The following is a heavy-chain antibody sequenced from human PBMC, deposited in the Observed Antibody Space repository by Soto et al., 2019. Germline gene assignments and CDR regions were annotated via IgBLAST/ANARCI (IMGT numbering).Heavy chain of an antibody. D-gene: IGHD6-19*01. J-gene: IGHJ4*02. CDR1: GFTFSSYA. Sequence: GGSLRLSCSASGFTFSSYAMHWVRQAPGKGLEWVAVISYDGSNKYYADSVKGRFTISRDNSKNTLYLQMNSLRAEDTAVYYCARDHSLAVAGVWGQGTLVTVSS. V-gene: IGHV3-30-3*01. CDR2: ISYDGSNK. CDR3: ARDHSLAVAGV.